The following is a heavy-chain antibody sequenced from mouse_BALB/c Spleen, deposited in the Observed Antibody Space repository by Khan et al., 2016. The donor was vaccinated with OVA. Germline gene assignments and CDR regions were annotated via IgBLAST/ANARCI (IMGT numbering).Heavy chain of an antibody. D-gene: IGHD2-14*01. J-gene: IGHJ3*01. CDR2: INPYNGGT. CDR3: AREGYRYDGAWFAY. CDR1: GYSFTGYT. V-gene: IGHV1-18*01. Sequence: VQLKQSGPELVKPGASMKISCKASGYSFTGYTMNWVKQSHGKNLEWIGLINPYNGGTSYNQKFKGKATLTVDKSSSTAYMELLSLTSEDSAVXSGAREGYRYDGAWFAYWGQGTLVTVSA.